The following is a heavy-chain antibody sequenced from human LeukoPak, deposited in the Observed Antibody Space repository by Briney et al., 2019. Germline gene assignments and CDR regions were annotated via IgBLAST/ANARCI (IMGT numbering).Heavy chain of an antibody. J-gene: IGHJ6*03. Sequence: PGGSLRLSCAASGFTVSSNYMSWVRQAPGKGLEWVSVIYSGGSTYYADSAKGRFTISRDNSKNTLYLQMNSLRAEDTAVYYCASHLATDDYNYYYYYYMDVWGKGTTVTVSS. V-gene: IGHV3-53*01. CDR2: IYSGGST. CDR1: GFTVSSNY. CDR3: ASHLATDDYNYYYYYYMDV. D-gene: IGHD5-24*01.